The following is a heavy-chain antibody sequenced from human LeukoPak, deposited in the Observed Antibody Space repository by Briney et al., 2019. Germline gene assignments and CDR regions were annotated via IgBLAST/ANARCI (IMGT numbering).Heavy chain of an antibody. CDR3: ARVNGSYSNYYYYYGMDV. J-gene: IGHJ6*02. Sequence: ASVKVSCKASGYTFTGYYMHWVRQAPGQGLEWMGWINPNSGGTNYAQKFQGRVTMTRDTSTSTVYMELSSLRSEDTAVYYCARVNGSYSNYYYYYGMDVWGQGTTVTVSS. D-gene: IGHD1-26*01. V-gene: IGHV1-2*02. CDR1: GYTFTGYY. CDR2: INPNSGGT.